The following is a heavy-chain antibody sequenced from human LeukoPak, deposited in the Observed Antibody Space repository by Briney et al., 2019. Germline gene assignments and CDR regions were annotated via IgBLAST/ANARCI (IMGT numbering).Heavy chain of an antibody. CDR2: IYYNGST. CDR3: ARDRGAGSDWLDP. D-gene: IGHD3-10*01. V-gene: IGHV4-59*01. CDR1: GGSIGLYH. Sequence: PETLSLTCTVSGGSIGLYHWTWIRQPPGKGLEWIGYIYYNGSTKYNQSLKSRVTISLDTSKNQFSLRLSSVTAADTAVYYCARDRGAGSDWLDPWGQGTLVTVSS. J-gene: IGHJ5*02.